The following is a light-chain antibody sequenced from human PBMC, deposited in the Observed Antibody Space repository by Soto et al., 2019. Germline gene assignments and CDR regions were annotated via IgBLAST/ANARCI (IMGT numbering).Light chain of an antibody. V-gene: IGKV1-5*01. CDR2: DAS. CDR3: QQYGGSPLYT. Sequence: DIQMTQSPSTLSASVGDRVTITCRASQSISSWLAWYQQKPVKAPKLLIYDASSLESGVPSRFSGSGSGTEFTLTISSLQPDDFAVYYCQQYGGSPLYTFGQGTKLDIK. CDR1: QSISSW. J-gene: IGKJ2*01.